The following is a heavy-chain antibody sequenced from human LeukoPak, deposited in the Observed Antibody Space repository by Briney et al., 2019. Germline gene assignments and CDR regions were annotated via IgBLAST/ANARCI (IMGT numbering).Heavy chain of an antibody. CDR3: ARDPGGSSWYAHYYYYMDV. D-gene: IGHD6-13*01. CDR2: IYSGGST. Sequence: QPGGSLRLSCAASEFSVGSNYMTWVRQAPGKGLEWVSLIYSGGSTYYADSVKGRFTISRDNAKNSLYLQMNSLRAEDTAVYYCARDPGGSSWYAHYYYYMDVWGKGTTVTVSS. V-gene: IGHV3-66*01. J-gene: IGHJ6*03. CDR1: EFSVGSNY.